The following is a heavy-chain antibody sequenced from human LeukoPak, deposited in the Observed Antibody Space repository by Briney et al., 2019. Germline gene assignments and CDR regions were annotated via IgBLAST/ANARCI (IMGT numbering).Heavy chain of an antibody. J-gene: IGHJ5*02. Sequence: GGSLRLSCAASGFTFSDYYMSWIRQAPGERLEWVSYISSSGSTIYYADSVKGRFTISRDNAKNSLYLQMNSLRAEDTAVYHCARDRAGTTMRNWFDPWGQGTLVTVSS. CDR1: GFTFSDYY. CDR2: ISSSGSTI. D-gene: IGHD1-7*01. V-gene: IGHV3-11*01. CDR3: ARDRAGTTMRNWFDP.